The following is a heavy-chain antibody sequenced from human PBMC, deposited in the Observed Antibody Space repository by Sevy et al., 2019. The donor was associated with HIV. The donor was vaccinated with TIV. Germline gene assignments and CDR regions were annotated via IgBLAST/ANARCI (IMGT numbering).Heavy chain of an antibody. D-gene: IGHD3-3*01. CDR2: ISYDGSNK. V-gene: IGHV3-30-3*01. CDR1: GFTFSSYA. CDR3: ARDRQVTYYDFWSGYSRYYNYYYYYGMDV. Sequence: GGSLRLSCAASGFTFSSYAMHWVRQAPGKGLEWVAVISYDGSNKYYADSVKGRFTISRDNSKNTLYLQMNSLRAEDKAVYYCARDRQVTYYDFWSGYSRYYNYYYYYGMDVWGQGTTVTVSS. J-gene: IGHJ6*02.